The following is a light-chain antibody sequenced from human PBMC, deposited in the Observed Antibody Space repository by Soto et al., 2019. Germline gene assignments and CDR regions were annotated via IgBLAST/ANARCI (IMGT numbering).Light chain of an antibody. CDR2: DVN. Sequence: QSALTQPASVSGSPGQSITTSCTGTSSDVGGYNYVSWYQQHPGKAPKLMIYDVNTRPSGVSNRFSGSKSGNTASLTISGLQAEDEGDYYCSSYTSSSTLIFGGGTKLTVL. V-gene: IGLV2-14*03. J-gene: IGLJ2*01. CDR3: SSYTSSSTLI. CDR1: SSDVGGYNY.